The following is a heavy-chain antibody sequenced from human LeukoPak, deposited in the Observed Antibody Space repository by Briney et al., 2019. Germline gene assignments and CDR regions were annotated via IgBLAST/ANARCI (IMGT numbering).Heavy chain of an antibody. D-gene: IGHD1-26*01. CDR3: AGTRLGHGSYVL. Sequence: PSETLSLTCTVSGGSIRSYYWNWIRQPPGKGLEWIGYIYDSGSTNYNPSLKSRVTISVDTSKNQFSLRLSSVTAADTAVYYCAGTRLGHGSYVLWGQGTLVTVSS. V-gene: IGHV4-59*08. CDR1: GGSIRSYY. CDR2: IYDSGST. J-gene: IGHJ4*02.